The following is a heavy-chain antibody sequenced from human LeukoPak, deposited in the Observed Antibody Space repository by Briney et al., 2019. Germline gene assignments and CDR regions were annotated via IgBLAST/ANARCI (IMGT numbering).Heavy chain of an antibody. Sequence: PSETLSLTCTVSGGSISSGSYYWNWIRQPAGKGLEWIGRIDTSGSTNYNPSLKSRVTISVDTSKNQFSLKLSTVTAADTAVYYCARDPRNHDFWSGSHDAFDIWGQGTMVTVSS. CDR3: ARDPRNHDFWSGSHDAFDI. CDR1: GGSISSGSYY. J-gene: IGHJ3*02. CDR2: IDTSGST. D-gene: IGHD3-3*01. V-gene: IGHV4-61*02.